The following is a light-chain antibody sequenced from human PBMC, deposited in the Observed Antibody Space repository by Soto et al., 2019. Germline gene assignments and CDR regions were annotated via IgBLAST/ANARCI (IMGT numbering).Light chain of an antibody. CDR2: DAS. CDR3: QQRTNWPSST. CDR1: QSVNSY. J-gene: IGKJ5*01. V-gene: IGKV3-11*01. Sequence: ENVLTQSPATLSLSPGERATLSCRASQSVNSYLAWYQHQPGQAPRLLIHDASNRATGIPARFSGSGSGTDFTLTISSREPEDFAVYYCQQRTNWPSSTCGQGTRQEIK.